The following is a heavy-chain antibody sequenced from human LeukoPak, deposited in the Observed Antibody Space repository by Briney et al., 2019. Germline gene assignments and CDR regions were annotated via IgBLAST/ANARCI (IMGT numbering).Heavy chain of an antibody. CDR2: ISGSGGST. J-gene: IGHJ4*02. CDR3: ARSAIAAAGLFDY. D-gene: IGHD6-13*01. CDR1: GFTFSSYG. V-gene: IGHV3-23*01. Sequence: PGGTLRLSCAASGFTFSSYGMSWVRQAPGKGLEWVSAISGSGGSTYYADSVKGRFTISRDNAKNSLYLQMNSLRAEDTAVYYCARSAIAAAGLFDYWGQGTLVTVSS.